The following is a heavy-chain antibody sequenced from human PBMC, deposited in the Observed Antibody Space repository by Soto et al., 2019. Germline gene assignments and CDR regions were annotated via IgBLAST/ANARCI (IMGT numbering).Heavy chain of an antibody. J-gene: IGHJ3*02. Sequence: EVQLVESGGGLVQPGGSLRLSCAASGFTFSSYWMSWVRQAPGKGLEWVANIKQDGSEKYYVDSVKGRFTISRDNAKNSLYLQMNSLRAEDTAVYYCARRPTVTAHDAFDIWGQGTMVTVSS. V-gene: IGHV3-7*01. CDR1: GFTFSSYW. CDR3: ARRPTVTAHDAFDI. D-gene: IGHD4-17*01. CDR2: IKQDGSEK.